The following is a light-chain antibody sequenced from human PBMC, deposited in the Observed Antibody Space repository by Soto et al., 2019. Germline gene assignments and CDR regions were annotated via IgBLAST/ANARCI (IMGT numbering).Light chain of an antibody. CDR1: SSDVGAYKY. CDR2: EVT. Sequence: QSALTQPPSASGSPGQSVTISCTGTSSDVGAYKYVSWYQQYPGKAPKLMIYEVTNRPSGVPDRFSGSKSGNTASLTVSGLQAEDEADYYCTLYVGNDIWVFGGGTKVTVL. CDR3: TLYVGNDIWV. J-gene: IGLJ3*02. V-gene: IGLV2-8*01.